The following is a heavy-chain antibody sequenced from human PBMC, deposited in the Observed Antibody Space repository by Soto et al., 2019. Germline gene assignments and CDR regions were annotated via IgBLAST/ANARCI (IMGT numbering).Heavy chain of an antibody. J-gene: IGHJ3*02. CDR3: ARAVSSYYYGRSGYYLDGFDI. CDR2: IIPIFGTA. D-gene: IGHD3-22*01. V-gene: IGHV1-69*01. Sequence: SLRHENEKGLEWMGGIIPIFGTANYAQKCQGRVTITADESTSTAYMEMRSLRSEDTAVYYCARAVSSYYYGRSGYYLDGFDICGEGTM.